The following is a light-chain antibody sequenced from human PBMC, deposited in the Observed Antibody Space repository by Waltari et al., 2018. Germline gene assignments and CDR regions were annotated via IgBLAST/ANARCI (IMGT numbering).Light chain of an antibody. J-gene: IGLJ3*02. CDR2: DVT. Sequence: QSALSQPASVSGSPGQSITISCSGTGSDVGAFNFVSWYQQHPGKVPKLVIFDVTNRPSGVSSRFSGSKSGDTASLTISGLQAEDEAEYYCASYTRSSTVAFGGGTKLTVL. CDR3: ASYTRSSTVA. V-gene: IGLV2-14*03. CDR1: GSDVGAFNF.